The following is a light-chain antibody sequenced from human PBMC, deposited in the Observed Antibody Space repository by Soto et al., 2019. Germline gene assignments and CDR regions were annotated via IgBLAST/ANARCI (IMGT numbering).Light chain of an antibody. V-gene: IGLV2-23*02. J-gene: IGLJ1*01. CDR2: EVT. CDR3: CSYARSRIV. CDR1: TSDIGSYNF. Sequence: QSALTQPASVSGSPGQTITISCAGTTSDIGSYNFVSWYQQHPGTAPKLIIYEVTNRPLGISSRFSGSRSGNTASLTISGLRTEDEAHYYCCSYARSRIVFGTGTKVTVL.